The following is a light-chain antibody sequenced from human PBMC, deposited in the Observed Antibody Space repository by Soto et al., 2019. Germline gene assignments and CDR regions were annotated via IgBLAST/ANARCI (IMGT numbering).Light chain of an antibody. J-gene: IGKJ1*01. CDR2: DAS. CDR3: QRYGPSSA. Sequence: EIVLTQSPATLSLSPGARATLSCGASQSIRSTFLAWYQQKPGLAPMLLIYDASSRAAGIPDRFSDSGSGTDITLTISRLEPEYFAVYSCQRYGPSSALGRGTRVEVK. CDR1: QSIRSTF. V-gene: IGKV3D-20*01.